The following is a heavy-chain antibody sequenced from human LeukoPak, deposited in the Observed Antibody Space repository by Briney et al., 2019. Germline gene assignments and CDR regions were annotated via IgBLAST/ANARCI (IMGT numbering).Heavy chain of an antibody. J-gene: IGHJ5*02. CDR2: MNPNSGNT. CDR1: GYTFTGYY. Sequence: ASVKVSCKASGYTFTGYYMHWVRQATGQGLEWMGWMNPNSGNTGYAQKFQGRVTMTRNTSISTAYMELSSLRSEGTAVYYCARDDMVRGVRRFDPWGQGTLVTVSS. V-gene: IGHV1-8*02. D-gene: IGHD3-10*01. CDR3: ARDDMVRGVRRFDP.